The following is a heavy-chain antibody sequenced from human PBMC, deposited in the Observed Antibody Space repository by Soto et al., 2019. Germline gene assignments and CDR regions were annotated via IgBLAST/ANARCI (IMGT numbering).Heavy chain of an antibody. CDR3: ASSYSGYIDY. J-gene: IGHJ4*02. D-gene: IGHD4-4*01. V-gene: IGHV3-21*01. CDR2: ISSSSSYI. CDR1: GFTFSSYS. Sequence: GGSLRLSCAASGFTFSSYSMNWVRQASGKGLEWVSSISSSSSYIYYADSVKGRFTISRDNAKNSLYLQMNSLRAEDTAVYYCASSYSGYIDYWGQGTLVTVSS.